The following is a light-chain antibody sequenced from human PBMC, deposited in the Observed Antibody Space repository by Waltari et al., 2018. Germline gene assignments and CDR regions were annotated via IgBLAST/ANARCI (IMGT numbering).Light chain of an antibody. CDR3: QQYDNTPPWT. CDR2: AAS. CDR1: QSVTRK. V-gene: IGKV3-15*01. Sequence: ETVMTQSPATLSVSPGERATLSCRASQSVTRKFAWWQQKPGRAPRLLIYAASTRGTGITDRISSSGSATEFTLTISSLQSEDFAVDYCQQYDNTPPWTFGQGTKVEVK. J-gene: IGKJ1*01.